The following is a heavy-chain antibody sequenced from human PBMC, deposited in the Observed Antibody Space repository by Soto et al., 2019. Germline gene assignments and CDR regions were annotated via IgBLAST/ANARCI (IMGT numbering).Heavy chain of an antibody. J-gene: IGHJ6*02. CDR1: GFTFSSYA. CDR3: VKDSRNTAVAGDYYYYGMDV. D-gene: IGHD6-19*01. CDR2: IYSGGST. Sequence: GGSLRLSCSASGFTFSSYAMHWVRQAPGKGLEWVSVIYSGGSTYYADSVKGRFTISRDNSKNTLYFQMSSLRAEDTAVYYCVKDSRNTAVAGDYYYYGMDVWGQGTTVTVSS. V-gene: IGHV3-64D*06.